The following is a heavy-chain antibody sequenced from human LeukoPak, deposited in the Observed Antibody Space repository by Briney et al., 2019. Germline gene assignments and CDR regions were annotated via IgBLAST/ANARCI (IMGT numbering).Heavy chain of an antibody. CDR1: GYNFTNYW. Sequence: GESLKISCKGSGYNFTNYWTGWVRQMSGEGLEWMGIMYPGDSDTRYSPSFQGQVTISADRSISTAYLQWSSLKASDTAMYYCARQSHSITDYWGQGTLVTVSS. D-gene: IGHD1-14*01. J-gene: IGHJ4*02. CDR2: MYPGDSDT. V-gene: IGHV5-51*01. CDR3: ARQSHSITDY.